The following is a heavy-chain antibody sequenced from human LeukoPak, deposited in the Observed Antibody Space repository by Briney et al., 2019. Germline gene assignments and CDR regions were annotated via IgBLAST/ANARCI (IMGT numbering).Heavy chain of an antibody. CDR2: IIPIFGTA. D-gene: IGHD2-2*01. V-gene: IGHV1-69*13. Sequence: SVKVCFKAAGGIFSIYANSWGRQAPGQGLEWMGGIIPIFGTANYAQTFQGRVTITADESTTTAHMELSSLRSEDTAVYYCARSSSTSIYYNAMDVWGQGTTVTVSS. CDR1: GGIFSIYA. J-gene: IGHJ6*02. CDR3: ARSSSTSIYYNAMDV.